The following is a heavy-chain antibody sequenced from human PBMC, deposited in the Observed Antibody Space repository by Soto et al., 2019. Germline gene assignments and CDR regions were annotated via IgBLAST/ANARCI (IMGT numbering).Heavy chain of an antibody. Sequence: ASVKVSFKASGYTFTSYSISWLRQAPGQGLQWMGWISSYNRNTNYAQKLQGRVTMTTDTSTSTAHLQLRSPRSDDAPAHYTARGGYSYGHFCKWGQGTLVTVSS. CDR3: ARGGYSYGHFCK. CDR1: GYTFTSYS. V-gene: IGHV1-18*01. J-gene: IGHJ4*02. D-gene: IGHD5-18*01. CDR2: ISSYNRNT.